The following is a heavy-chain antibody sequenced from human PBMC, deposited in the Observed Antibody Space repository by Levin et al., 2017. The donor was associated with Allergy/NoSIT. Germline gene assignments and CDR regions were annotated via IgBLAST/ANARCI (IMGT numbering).Heavy chain of an antibody. D-gene: IGHD6-13*01. J-gene: IGHJ4*02. CDR2: ISGSGGST. CDR1: GFTFSSYA. V-gene: IGHV3-23*01. Sequence: GGSLRLSCAASGFTFSSYAMSWVRQAPGKGLEWVSAISGSGGSTYYADSVKGRFTISRDNSKNTLYLQMNSLRAEDTAVYYCAKEFVYSRSSRRALDFDYWGQGTLVTVSS. CDR3: AKEFVYSRSSRRALDFDY.